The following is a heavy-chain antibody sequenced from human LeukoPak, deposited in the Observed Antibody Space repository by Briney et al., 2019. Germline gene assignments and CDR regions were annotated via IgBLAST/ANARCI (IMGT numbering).Heavy chain of an antibody. J-gene: IGHJ3*02. Sequence: GESLKISCKGSGYSFTSYWIGWVRQMPGKGLEWMGIIYPGDSDTRYSPSFQGQVTISADKSISTAYLQWSSLKASDTAMYYCARLTGMTATSGAFDIWGQGTMVTVSS. V-gene: IGHV5-51*01. CDR3: ARLTGMTATSGAFDI. D-gene: IGHD1-1*01. CDR1: GYSFTSYW. CDR2: IYPGDSDT.